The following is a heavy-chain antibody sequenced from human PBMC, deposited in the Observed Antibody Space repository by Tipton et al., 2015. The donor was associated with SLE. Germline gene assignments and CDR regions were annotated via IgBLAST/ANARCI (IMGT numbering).Heavy chain of an antibody. Sequence: QLVQSGPEVKKPGESLRISCEASGYIFTNYWIAWVRQLSGKGLEWMGVMLPGSSHSTYSPSFQGQVTMSADKSTNTAYLQWNSLKASDSAMYYCARHGVSVTDDAFDIWGQGTMVTVSS. V-gene: IGHV5-51*01. D-gene: IGHD4-17*01. CDR1: GYIFTNYW. CDR3: ARHGVSVTDDAFDI. J-gene: IGHJ3*02. CDR2: MLPGSSHS.